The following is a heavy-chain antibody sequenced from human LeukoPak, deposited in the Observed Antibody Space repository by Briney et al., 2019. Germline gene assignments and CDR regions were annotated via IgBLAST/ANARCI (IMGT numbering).Heavy chain of an antibody. CDR2: IYTSGST. CDR3: ARGVAAASERALDI. Sequence: SETLSLTCTASSGSISSYYWSWIRQPAGKGLDWIGRIYTSGSTDYNPSLKSRVTMSVDTSKNQFSLRLTSVTAADTAVYYCARGVAAASERALDIWGQGTTVTVSS. D-gene: IGHD6-13*01. V-gene: IGHV4-4*07. CDR1: SGSISSYY. J-gene: IGHJ3*02.